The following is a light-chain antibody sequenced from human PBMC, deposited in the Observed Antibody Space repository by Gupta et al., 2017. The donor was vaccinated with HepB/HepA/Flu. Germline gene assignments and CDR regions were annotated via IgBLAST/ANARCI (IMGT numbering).Light chain of an antibody. CDR2: GAS. CDR1: ESISGSY. J-gene: IGKJ4*01. Sequence: DIVLTHSPATLSFSPGERATLSCRASESISGSYLAWYQQKPGQGPRLLIYGASTRATGIPARFSGSGCGTDFTLTISGREPEDFAVYYCQQYGSSRGLTFGGGTKVDIK. V-gene: IGKV3-20*01. CDR3: QQYGSSRGLT.